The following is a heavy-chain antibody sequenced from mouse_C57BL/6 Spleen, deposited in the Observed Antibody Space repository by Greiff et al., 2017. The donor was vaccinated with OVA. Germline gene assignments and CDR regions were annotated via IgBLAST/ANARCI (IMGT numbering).Heavy chain of an antibody. CDR2: IRNKANNHAT. V-gene: IGHV6-6*01. Sequence: EVMLVESGGGLVQPGGSMKLSCAASGFTFSDAWMDWVRQSPEKGLEWVAEIRNKANNHATYYAESVKGRFTISRDDSKSSVYLQMNSLRAEDTGIYYCTRTTVVAYYYAMDYWGQGTSVTVSS. D-gene: IGHD1-1*01. J-gene: IGHJ4*01. CDR1: GFTFSDAW. CDR3: TRTTVVAYYYAMDY.